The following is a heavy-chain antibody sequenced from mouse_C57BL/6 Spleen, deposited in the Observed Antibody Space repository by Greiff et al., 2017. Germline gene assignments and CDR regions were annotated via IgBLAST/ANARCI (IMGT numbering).Heavy chain of an antibody. CDR1: GYTFTSYW. J-gene: IGHJ2*01. CDR3: ARDYGSSYYY. Sequence: QVQLQQPGAELVRPGSSVKLSCKASGYTFTSYWMDWVKQRPGQGLEWIGNIYPSDSETHYNQKFKDKATLTVDKSSSTAYMQLSSLTSEDSAVYYCARDYGSSYYYWGQGTTLTVSS. CDR2: IYPSDSET. V-gene: IGHV1-61*01. D-gene: IGHD1-1*01.